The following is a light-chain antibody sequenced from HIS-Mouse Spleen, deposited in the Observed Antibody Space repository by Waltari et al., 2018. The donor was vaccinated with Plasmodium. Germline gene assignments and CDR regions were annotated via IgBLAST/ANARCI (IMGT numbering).Light chain of an antibody. CDR1: PLPTNY. Sequence: SHELTQPPPASVSPGQTHRTPSSADPLPTNYASWYQQKSGKAPVLVIYEDSKRPSGIPERFSGSSSGTMATLTISGAQVEDEADYYCYSTDSSGNHRVFGGGTKLTVL. J-gene: IGLJ3*02. CDR2: EDS. CDR3: YSTDSSGNHRV. V-gene: IGLV3-10*01.